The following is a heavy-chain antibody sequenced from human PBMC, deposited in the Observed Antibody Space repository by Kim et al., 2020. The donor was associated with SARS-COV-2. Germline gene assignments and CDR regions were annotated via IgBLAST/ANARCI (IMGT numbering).Heavy chain of an antibody. J-gene: IGHJ3*02. CDR3: VRENHWAFDI. CDR1: GFTLRIYS. V-gene: IGHV3-48*04. CDR2: ICGSGTIT. Sequence: GGSLRLSCATSGFTLRIYSMNWVRQSPGKGREWGSHICGSGTITKHADSVRGRFTISRDNAKNSLFLQMNGLRAEDTAVYYCVRENHWAFDIWGQGTMVTVSS.